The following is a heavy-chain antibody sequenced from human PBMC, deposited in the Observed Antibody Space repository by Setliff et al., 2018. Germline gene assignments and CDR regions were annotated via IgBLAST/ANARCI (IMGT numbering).Heavy chain of an antibody. CDR1: GGSISSDI. CDR3: ARGINTVSWTPKY. CDR2: IHTGST. Sequence: SETLSLTCTVSGGSISSDIWSWIRQPPGKGLEWIGQIHTGSTNYNPSLRSRVTISVDMSKNQFSLKLNSVTAADTAVYYYARGINTVSWTPKYWGQGTLVTFSS. V-gene: IGHV4-4*08. D-gene: IGHD2-2*02. J-gene: IGHJ4*02.